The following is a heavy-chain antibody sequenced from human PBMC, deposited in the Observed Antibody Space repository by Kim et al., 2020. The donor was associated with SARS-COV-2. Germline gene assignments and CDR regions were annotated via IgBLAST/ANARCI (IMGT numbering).Heavy chain of an antibody. CDR2: AYYSGNT. J-gene: IGHJ6*03. CDR3: AIHQRYSSGWYVAVYYYCMDV. Sequence: SETLSLTCTVSGGSLSSSSYYWGWIRQPPGKGLEWIGTAYYSGNTYYNPSLKSRVTISVDTSKNQFSLKLGSVTAADTAVYYCAIHQRYSSGWYVAVYYYCMDVWGKGTTVTVSS. D-gene: IGHD6-19*01. CDR1: GGSLSSSSYY. V-gene: IGHV4-39*01.